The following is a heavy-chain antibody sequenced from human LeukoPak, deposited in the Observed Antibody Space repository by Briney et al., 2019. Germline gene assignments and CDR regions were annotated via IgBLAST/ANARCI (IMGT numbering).Heavy chain of an antibody. CDR2: INHSGST. J-gene: IGHJ4*02. CDR3: ARGHFTVTPELGY. V-gene: IGHV4-34*01. CDR1: GGSFSGYY. D-gene: IGHD4-11*01. Sequence: SETPSLTCAVYGGSFSGYYWSWIRQPPGKGLEWIGEINHSGSTNYNPSLKSRVTISVDTSKHQFSLKLSSVTAADTAVYYCARGHFTVTPELGYWGQGTLVTDSS.